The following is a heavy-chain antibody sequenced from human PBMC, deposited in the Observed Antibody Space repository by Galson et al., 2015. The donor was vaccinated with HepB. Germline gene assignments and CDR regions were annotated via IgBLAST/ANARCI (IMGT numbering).Heavy chain of an antibody. D-gene: IGHD1-7*01. Sequence: AISGDSVSSNSAAWNWIRQSPSRGLEWLGRTYYRSKWYNDYAVSVKSRITINPDTSKNQFSLQLNSVTPEDTAVYYCARDLTGTTFYYYYGMDVWGQGTTVTVSS. J-gene: IGHJ6*02. CDR1: GDSVSSNSAA. CDR3: ARDLTGTTFYYYYGMDV. CDR2: TYYRSKWYN. V-gene: IGHV6-1*01.